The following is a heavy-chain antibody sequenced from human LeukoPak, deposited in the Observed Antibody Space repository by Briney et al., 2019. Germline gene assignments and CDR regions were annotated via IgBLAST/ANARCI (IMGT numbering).Heavy chain of an antibody. CDR1: GFIFYTYA. CDR2: ISDTGRKR. Sequence: GGSLRLSCVASGFIFYTYAMSWVRQAPGKGLEWVSGISDTGRKRYYTDSVKGRFTISRDNSKNTLHLQMNSLRAEDTALYFCAKDHDNGDYYYYFDSWGQGTLVTVSS. J-gene: IGHJ4*02. D-gene: IGHD2-21*02. V-gene: IGHV3-23*01. CDR3: AKDHDNGDYYYYFDS.